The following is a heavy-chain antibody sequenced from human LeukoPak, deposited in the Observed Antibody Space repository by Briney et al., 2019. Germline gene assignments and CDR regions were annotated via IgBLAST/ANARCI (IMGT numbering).Heavy chain of an antibody. V-gene: IGHV4-59*02. D-gene: IGHD4/OR15-4a*01. CDR2: VDYSGSS. CDR1: GDSVSDYY. CDR3: ARPTIP. Sequence: SETLSLTCSLSGDSVSDYYWSWIREPPGKGLEWIGYVDYSGSSNYNPSLRSRVTISVDMSKNQFSLDLTSVTAADTAVYYCARPTIPWGQGTLVTVSS. J-gene: IGHJ5*02.